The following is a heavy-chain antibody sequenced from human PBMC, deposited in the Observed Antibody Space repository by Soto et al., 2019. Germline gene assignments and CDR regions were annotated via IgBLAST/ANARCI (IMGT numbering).Heavy chain of an antibody. Sequence: QVELMQSGGEVKRPGASVKVSCKSSRYTFTSHGISWVRQAPGQGLEWMGWISTYNGKTDSAQKFQGRVTMTADTRTNTAYMELRSLSSDDTAVYYCARLLTEGATFREDAFDIWGQGTKVTVSS. V-gene: IGHV1-18*01. D-gene: IGHD1-26*01. CDR1: RYTFTSHG. CDR3: ARLLTEGATFREDAFDI. J-gene: IGHJ3*02. CDR2: ISTYNGKT.